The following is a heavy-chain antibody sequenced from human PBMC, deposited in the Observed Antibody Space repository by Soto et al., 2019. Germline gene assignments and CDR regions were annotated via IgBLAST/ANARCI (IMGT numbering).Heavy chain of an antibody. Sequence: EVQLVESGGGLVQPGRSLRLSCAASGFTFDDFAMHWVRQAPGKGLAWVSGISWNSDSIDYADSVKGRFTISRDNAKNSLYLQMNSLRAGDRALYSCAKGESQWLVPFDYWGEGTLVTVSS. CDR1: GFTFDDFA. J-gene: IGHJ4*02. CDR3: AKGESQWLVPFDY. V-gene: IGHV3-9*01. D-gene: IGHD6-19*01. CDR2: ISWNSDSI.